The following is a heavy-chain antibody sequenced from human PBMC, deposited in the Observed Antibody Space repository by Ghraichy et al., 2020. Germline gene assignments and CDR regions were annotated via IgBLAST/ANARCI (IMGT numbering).Heavy chain of an antibody. Sequence: GESLNISCAASGFTFSNYAMSWVRQAPGKGLEWVSSISSGGGSIYYADSVKGRFTISRDSSKNTLYVQMNSLRVEDTAVYYCAKGFGFSVGAVDSWGQGTLVTVSS. CDR3: AKGFGFSVGAVDS. CDR2: ISSGGGSI. V-gene: IGHV3-23*01. CDR1: GFTFSNYA. J-gene: IGHJ4*02. D-gene: IGHD1-26*01.